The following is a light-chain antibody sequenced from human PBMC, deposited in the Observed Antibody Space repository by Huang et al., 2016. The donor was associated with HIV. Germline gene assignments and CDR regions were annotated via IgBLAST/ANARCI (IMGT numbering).Light chain of an antibody. CDR2: GAS. CDR3: QQYGSSTGYT. Sequence: EIVLTKSPGTLSLSPGERVTLSCRASQSVSSSYFAWYQQKPGQAPRLLIYGASSRATGIPDRFSGSGSGTDFTLTISRLEPEDFAVYYCQQYGSSTGYTFGQGTKLEIK. CDR1: QSVSSSY. J-gene: IGKJ2*01. V-gene: IGKV3-20*01.